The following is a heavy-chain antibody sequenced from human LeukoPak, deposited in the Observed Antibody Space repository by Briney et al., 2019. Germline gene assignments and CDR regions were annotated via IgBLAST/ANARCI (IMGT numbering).Heavy chain of an antibody. Sequence: SETLSLTCTVSGSGYSISGGFYWGWIRQPPGKGLEWIGSIYHSGSTYYNQSLKSRATISVDTSKNKFSPKLKFVTAADTAVYYCAGQFDSSGSYSYWGQGTLVTVSS. J-gene: IGHJ4*02. V-gene: IGHV4-38-2*02. CDR2: IYHSGST. CDR1: GSGYSISGGFY. D-gene: IGHD3-22*01. CDR3: AGQFDSSGSYSY.